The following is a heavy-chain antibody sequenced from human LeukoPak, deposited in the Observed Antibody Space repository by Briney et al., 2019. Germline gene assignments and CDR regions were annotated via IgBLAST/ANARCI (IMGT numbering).Heavy chain of an antibody. CDR3: AREGQYSSGWYRADRFDY. CDR2: IIPIFGTA. J-gene: IGHJ4*02. CDR1: GGTFSNYA. Sequence: SVKVSCKASGGTFSNYAISWVRQAPGQGLEWMGGIIPIFGTANYAQKSQGRVTITADESTSAAYMELSSLRSDDTAVYYCAREGQYSSGWYRADRFDYWGQGTLVTVSS. D-gene: IGHD6-19*01. V-gene: IGHV1-69*01.